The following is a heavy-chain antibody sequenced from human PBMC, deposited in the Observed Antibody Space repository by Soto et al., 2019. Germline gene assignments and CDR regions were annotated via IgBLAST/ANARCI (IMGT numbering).Heavy chain of an antibody. CDR2: IIPILGET. CDR1: GTIFSSYT. CDR3: ARGLGGRMDD. Sequence: QVQLVQSGAEVKKPGSSVRVSCKASGTIFSSYTISWVRQAPGQGLEWMGRIIPILGETNSAQKFQGRVTLTADKSTNTAYMERNGLRLEDTAVYYCARGLGGRMDDWGQGTTVTVSS. J-gene: IGHJ6*02. D-gene: IGHD3-16*01. V-gene: IGHV1-69*08.